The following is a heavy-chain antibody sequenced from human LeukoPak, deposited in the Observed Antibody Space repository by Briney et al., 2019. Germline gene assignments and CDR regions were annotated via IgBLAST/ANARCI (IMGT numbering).Heavy chain of an antibody. CDR2: IKQDGSEK. Sequence: GGSLRLSCAASGFTFSSYWMTWVRQAPGKGLEWMVNIKQDGSEKYYVDSVKGRFTISRDNAKNSLYLQMNSLRAEDTAVYYCARVDFWSGHYPFDYWGQGTLVTVSS. CDR1: GFTFSSYW. J-gene: IGHJ4*02. D-gene: IGHD3-3*01. CDR3: ARVDFWSGHYPFDY. V-gene: IGHV3-7*01.